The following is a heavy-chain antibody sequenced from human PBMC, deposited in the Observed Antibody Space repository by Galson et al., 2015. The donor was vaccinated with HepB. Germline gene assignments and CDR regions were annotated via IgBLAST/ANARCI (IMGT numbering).Heavy chain of an antibody. V-gene: IGHV1-2*02. CDR3: ARDPAVAGQNWFDP. J-gene: IGHJ5*02. CDR2: INPKSGGA. CDR1: GYTFTGYY. D-gene: IGHD6-19*01. Sequence: SVKVSCKASGYTFTGYYIHWVRQPPGQGLEWMGWINPKSGGANYAQKFQGRVTMTRDTSISTAYMELSGLRSDDTAMYYCARDPAVAGQNWFDPWGQGTLLTVSS.